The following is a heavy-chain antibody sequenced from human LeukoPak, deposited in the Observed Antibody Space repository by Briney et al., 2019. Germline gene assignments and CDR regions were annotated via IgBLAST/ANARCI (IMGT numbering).Heavy chain of an antibody. CDR2: IWYDGSNK. V-gene: IGHV3-33*01. CDR3: ARDQNEGYGDYFYYFDY. Sequence: PGGSLRLSCAASGFTFSSYGMHWVRQAPGKGLEWVAVIWYDGSNKYYVNSVKGRFTISRYNSKNTLYMKMNSLRAEDTAVYYCARDQNEGYGDYFYYFDYWGQGTLVTVSS. CDR1: GFTFSSYG. D-gene: IGHD4-17*01. J-gene: IGHJ4*02.